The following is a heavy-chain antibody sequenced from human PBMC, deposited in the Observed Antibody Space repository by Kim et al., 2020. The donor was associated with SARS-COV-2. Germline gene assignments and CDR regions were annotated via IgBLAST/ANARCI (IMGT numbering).Heavy chain of an antibody. Sequence: AQKFQGRVTMTRDTSTSTVYMELSSLRSEDTAVYYCARGPGDPGGNWFDPWGQGTLVTVSS. CDR3: ARGPGDPGGNWFDP. J-gene: IGHJ5*02. V-gene: IGHV1-46*01. D-gene: IGHD3-10*01.